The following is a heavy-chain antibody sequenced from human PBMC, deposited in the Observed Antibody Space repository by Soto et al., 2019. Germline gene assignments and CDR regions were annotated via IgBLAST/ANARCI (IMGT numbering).Heavy chain of an antibody. CDR1: GFTFNNFA. CDR3: AKRYLGVLTTYYFDY. D-gene: IGHD3-3*01. J-gene: IGHJ4*02. CDR2: VTSGGST. V-gene: IGHV3-23*01. Sequence: EVQLLESGGGLVQPGASLRLSCAASGFTFNNFAMSWVRQAPGKGLEWVSTVTSGGSTFYADSVRGRFTISRDNSRNRLYLQMNSLRAEDTAVYYCAKRYLGVLTTYYFDYWGQGTLATVSS.